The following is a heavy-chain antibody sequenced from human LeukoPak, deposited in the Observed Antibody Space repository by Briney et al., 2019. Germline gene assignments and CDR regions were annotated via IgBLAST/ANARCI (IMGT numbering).Heavy chain of an antibody. V-gene: IGHV3-48*03. CDR3: ARDQYNYGYVSWFDP. CDR1: GFTFSSYE. J-gene: IGHJ5*02. Sequence: GGSLRLSCAASGFTFSSYEMNWVRLAPGKGLEWVSYISESGSAIYYADSVKGRFTISRDNAKNSLYLQMNSLRAEDTAVHYCARDQYNYGYVSWFDPWGQGALVTVS. CDR2: ISESGSAI. D-gene: IGHD5-18*01.